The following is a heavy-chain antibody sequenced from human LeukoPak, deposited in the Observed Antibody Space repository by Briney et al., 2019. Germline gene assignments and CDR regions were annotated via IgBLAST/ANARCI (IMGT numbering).Heavy chain of an antibody. D-gene: IGHD3-10*01. CDR2: IKQDGSEK. V-gene: IGHV3-7*01. CDR3: ARDAYYYGSGSSTHIDY. Sequence: GGSLRLSCAASGFTFSSYWMSWVRQAPGKGLERVANIKQDGSEKYYVDSVKGRFTISRDNAKNSLYLQMNSLRAEDTAVYYCARDAYYYGSGSSTHIDYWGQGTLVTVSS. J-gene: IGHJ4*02. CDR1: GFTFSSYW.